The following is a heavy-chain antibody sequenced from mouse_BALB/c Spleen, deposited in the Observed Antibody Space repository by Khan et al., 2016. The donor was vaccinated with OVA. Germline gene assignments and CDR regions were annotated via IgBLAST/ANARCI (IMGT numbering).Heavy chain of an antibody. CDR1: GYTFTNYY. CDR3: ARYEGRPTGFAY. D-gene: IGHD1-2*01. J-gene: IGHJ3*01. Sequence: VQLQQSGPELVKPGASVRISCKASGYTFTNYYIHWVKQRPGRGLEWIGWIYPGNVNTKYNEKFKGKATLTADKSSSTAYMQLSSLTSEDSAVYFCARYEGRPTGFAYWGQGTLVTVSA. V-gene: IGHV1S56*01. CDR2: IYPGNVNT.